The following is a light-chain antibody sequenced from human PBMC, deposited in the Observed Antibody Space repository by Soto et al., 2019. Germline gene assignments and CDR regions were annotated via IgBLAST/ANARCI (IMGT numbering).Light chain of an antibody. J-gene: IGKJ1*01. CDR2: GAS. CDR1: QTVNSD. Sequence: IVMTQSPGPLSLSPGETATLSCKSRQTVNSDYLDWFQQRPGQAPRLLIHGASTRAPGFPARFSGSGSGTDFTLTISSLQAEDVGVYYCKQYEKWPLTLGQGTKVDIK. CDR3: KQYEKWPLT. V-gene: IGKV3-15*01.